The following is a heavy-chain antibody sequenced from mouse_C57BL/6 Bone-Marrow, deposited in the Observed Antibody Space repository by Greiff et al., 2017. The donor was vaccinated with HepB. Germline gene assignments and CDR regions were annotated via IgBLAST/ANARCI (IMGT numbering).Heavy chain of an antibody. CDR1: GFTFSDYY. CDR2: ISNGGGST. V-gene: IGHV5-12*01. CDR3: ARRDYYGSSWFAY. J-gene: IGHJ3*01. Sequence: EVKVVESGGGLVQPGGSLRLSCAASGFTFSDYYMYWVRQTPEKRLEWVAYISNGGGSTYYPDTVKGRFTISRDNAKNTLYLQMSRLKSEDTAMYYCARRDYYGSSWFAYWGQGTLVTVSA. D-gene: IGHD1-1*01.